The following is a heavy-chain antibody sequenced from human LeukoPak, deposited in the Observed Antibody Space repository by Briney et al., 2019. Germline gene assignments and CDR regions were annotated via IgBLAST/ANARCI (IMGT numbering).Heavy chain of an antibody. Sequence: QPGGSLRLSCAASGFTFSSYWMSWVRQAPGKGLEWVANIKQDGSEKYYVDSVKGRFTISRDNAKNSLYLQMNSLRAEDTALYYCAKGFDYGDYEWPLPEYWGQGTLVTVSS. CDR3: AKGFDYGDYEWPLPEY. J-gene: IGHJ4*02. CDR2: IKQDGSEK. D-gene: IGHD4-17*01. V-gene: IGHV3-7*03. CDR1: GFTFSSYW.